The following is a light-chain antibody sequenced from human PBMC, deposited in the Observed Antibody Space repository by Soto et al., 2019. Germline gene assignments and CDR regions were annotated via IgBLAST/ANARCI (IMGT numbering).Light chain of an antibody. Sequence: QPVLTQPASVSGSPGQSITISCTGTSSDIGGYNYVSWYQQHPGKVPKLIIYDTTNRPSGISYRFSGSESGNTASLTISGLQAEDEADYYCTSYTTSNTVIFGGGTKLTVL. CDR2: DTT. CDR1: SSDIGGYNY. CDR3: TSYTTSNTVI. V-gene: IGLV2-14*03. J-gene: IGLJ2*01.